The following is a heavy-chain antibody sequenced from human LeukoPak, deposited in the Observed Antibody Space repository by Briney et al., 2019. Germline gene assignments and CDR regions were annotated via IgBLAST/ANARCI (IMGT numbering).Heavy chain of an antibody. CDR1: GYSFTSYW. J-gene: IGHJ4*02. D-gene: IGHD3-22*01. CDR3: ARRGYYDSSGSLYFDY. V-gene: IGHV5-51*01. Sequence: GESLKISCKGSGYSFTSYWIGWVRQMPGKGLEWIGIIFPGDSDTRYSPSFQGQVTISADKSISTAYLQWSSLKASDTAMYYCARRGYYDSSGSLYFDYWGQGTLVTVSS. CDR2: IFPGDSDT.